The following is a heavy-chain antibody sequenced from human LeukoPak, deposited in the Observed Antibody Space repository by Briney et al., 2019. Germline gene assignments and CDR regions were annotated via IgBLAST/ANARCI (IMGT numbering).Heavy chain of an antibody. CDR3: AGGGVQLPPYYFDY. J-gene: IGHJ4*02. CDR1: GGSISFYD. CDR2: IYSCGST. V-gene: IGHV4-59*01. D-gene: IGHD5-18*01. Sequence: SETLSLTCTVSGGSISFYDWSWIRQPPGKGLEWIGHIYSCGSTNYNTSLKSRVTISVDTSKNQFYLKVRSVTAADTAVYYCAGGGVQLPPYYFDYWGQGTLVTVSS.